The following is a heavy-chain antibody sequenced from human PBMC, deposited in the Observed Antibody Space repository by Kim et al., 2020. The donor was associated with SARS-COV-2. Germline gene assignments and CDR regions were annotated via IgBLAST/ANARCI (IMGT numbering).Heavy chain of an antibody. Sequence: SETLSLTCTVSGGSISSSSYYWGWIRQPPGKGLEWIGSIYYSGTTYYNPALKRRVTITVDTSKNQFSLKLSSVTAAATAAYYARGTAAPDAFYIWGLGT. CDR3: RGTAAPDAFYI. J-gene: IGHJ3*02. CDR2: IYYSGTT. D-gene: IGHD6-25*01. CDR1: GGSISSSSYY. V-gene: IGHV4-39*01.